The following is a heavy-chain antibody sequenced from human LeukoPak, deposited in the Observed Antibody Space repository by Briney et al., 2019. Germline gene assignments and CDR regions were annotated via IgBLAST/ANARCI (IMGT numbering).Heavy chain of an antibody. D-gene: IGHD2-15*01. CDR1: GFTFSSYG. CDR3: ATQSWVAAGDY. J-gene: IGHJ4*02. V-gene: IGHV3-33*01. Sequence: GGSLRPSCAASGFTFSSYGMHWVRQAPGKGLEWVAVIWYDGSNKYYADSVKGRFTISRDNSKNTLYLQMNSLRAEDTAVYYCATQSWVAAGDYWGQGTLVTVSS. CDR2: IWYDGSNK.